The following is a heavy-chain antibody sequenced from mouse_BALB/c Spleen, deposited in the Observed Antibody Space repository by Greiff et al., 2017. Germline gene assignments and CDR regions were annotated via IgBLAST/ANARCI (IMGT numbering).Heavy chain of an antibody. CDR3: ARFYHSHVGFDY. D-gene: IGHD2-12*01. CDR2: IDPASSET. J-gene: IGHJ3*01. V-gene: IGHV1-59*01. Sequence: VQLQESGAELVRPGASVKLSCKASGYTFTSYWMHWVKQRPGQGLEWIGMIDPASSETKLNQKFKDKATLTVDKSSNTAYMQLSSLTSEDSAVYYCARFYHSHVGFDYWGQGTLVTVSA. CDR1: GYTFTSYW.